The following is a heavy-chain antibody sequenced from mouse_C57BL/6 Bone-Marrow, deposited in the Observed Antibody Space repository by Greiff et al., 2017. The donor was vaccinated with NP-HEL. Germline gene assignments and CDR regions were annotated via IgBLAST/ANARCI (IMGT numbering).Heavy chain of an antibody. CDR1: GYTFTDYE. Sequence: VQLQQSGAELVRPGASVTLSCKASGYTFTDYEMHWVKQTPVHGLEWIGAIDPETGGTAYNQKFKGKAILTADKSSSTAYMELRSLTSEDTAVYYCTRRGLFDVWGTGTTVTVSS. V-gene: IGHV1-15*01. CDR2: IDPETGGT. J-gene: IGHJ1*03. CDR3: TRRGLFDV.